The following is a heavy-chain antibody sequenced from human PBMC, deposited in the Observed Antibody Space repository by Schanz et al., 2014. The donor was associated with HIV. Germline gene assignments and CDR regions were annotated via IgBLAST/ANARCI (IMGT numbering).Heavy chain of an antibody. CDR2: IWYDGTDK. J-gene: IGHJ6*02. V-gene: IGHV3-33*01. CDR3: ARTDHLASAGMDYYYGMDV. D-gene: IGHD6-13*01. CDR1: GFTFSSYG. Sequence: QVQLVESGGGVVQPGRSLRLSCAASGFTFSSYGMHWVRQAPGKGLEWVAVIWYDGTDKYYAGSVKGRFTISRDNSKNTLYLQMNRLRAEDTAVYYCARTDHLASAGMDYYYGMDVWGQGTTVTVSS.